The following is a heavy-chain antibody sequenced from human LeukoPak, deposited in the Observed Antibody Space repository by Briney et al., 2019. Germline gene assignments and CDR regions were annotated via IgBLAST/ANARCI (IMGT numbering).Heavy chain of an antibody. CDR2: IIPIFGTA. D-gene: IGHD2-21*02. CDR1: GGTFSSYA. V-gene: IGHV1-69*13. CDR3: ATAYCGGDCYFSYYYYGMDV. Sequence: SVRVSCKASGGTFSSYAISWVRQAPGQGLEWMGGIIPIFGTANYAQKFQGRVTITADESTSTAYMELSSLRSEDTAVYYCATAYCGGDCYFSYYYYGMDVWGQGTTVTVSS. J-gene: IGHJ6*02.